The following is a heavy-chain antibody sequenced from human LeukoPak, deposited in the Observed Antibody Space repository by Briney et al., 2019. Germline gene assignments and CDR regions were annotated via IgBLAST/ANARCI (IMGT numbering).Heavy chain of an antibody. CDR2: IYSGGST. D-gene: IGHD3-3*01. CDR1: GFTFDDYA. CDR3: ARRSITIFGVVLDNYGMDV. V-gene: IGHV3-66*01. J-gene: IGHJ6*02. Sequence: GGSLRLSCAASGFTFDDYAMHWVRQAPGKGLEWVSVIYSGGSTHYADSVKGRFTISRDNSKNTLYLQMNSLRAEDTAVYYCARRSITIFGVVLDNYGMDVWGQGTTVTVSS.